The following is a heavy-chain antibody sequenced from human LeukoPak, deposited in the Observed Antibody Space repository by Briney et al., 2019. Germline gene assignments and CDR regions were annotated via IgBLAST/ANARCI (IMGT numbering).Heavy chain of an antibody. CDR2: ISSSSSYT. Sequence: GGSLRLSCAASGFTFSDYYMSWIRQAPGKGLEWVSYISSSSSYTNYADSVKGRFTISRDNAKNSLYLQMNSLRAEDTAVYYCARVLGSNWFDPWGQGTLVTVSS. CDR3: ARVLGSNWFDP. D-gene: IGHD2-15*01. J-gene: IGHJ5*02. CDR1: GFTFSDYY. V-gene: IGHV3-11*06.